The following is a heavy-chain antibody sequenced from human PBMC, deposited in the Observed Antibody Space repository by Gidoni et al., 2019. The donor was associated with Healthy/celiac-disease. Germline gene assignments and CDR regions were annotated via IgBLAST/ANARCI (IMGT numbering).Heavy chain of an antibody. Sequence: GAEGKKPGASVKVSCKASGYTFTSYGISWVRQAPGQGLEWMGWISAYNGNTNYAQKLQGRVTMTTDTSTSTAYMELRSLRSDDTAVYYCARDYYYGSGSYSRTFDYWGQGTLVTVSS. CDR2: ISAYNGNT. CDR1: GYTFTSYG. J-gene: IGHJ4*02. D-gene: IGHD3-10*01. CDR3: ARDYYYGSGSYSRTFDY. V-gene: IGHV1-18*01.